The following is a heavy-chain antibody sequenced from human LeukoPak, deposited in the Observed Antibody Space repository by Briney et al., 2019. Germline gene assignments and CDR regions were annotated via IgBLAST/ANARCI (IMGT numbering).Heavy chain of an antibody. V-gene: IGHV1-69*13. CDR2: IIPIFGTA. J-gene: IGHJ6*02. Sequence: SVKVSCKASGGTFSSYAISWVRQAPGQGLEWMGGIIPIFGTANYAQKFQGRATIAADESTSTAYMELSSLRSEDTAVYYCARAPGYYYGMDVWGQGTTVTVSS. CDR1: GGTFSSYA. CDR3: ARAPGYYYGMDV.